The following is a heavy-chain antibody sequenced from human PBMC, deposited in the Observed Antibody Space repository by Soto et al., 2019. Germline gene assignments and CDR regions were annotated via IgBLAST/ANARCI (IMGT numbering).Heavy chain of an antibody. CDR1: GGSISSYY. J-gene: IGHJ6*02. Sequence: SETLSLTCTVSGGSISSYYWSWIRQPPGKGLEWIGYIYYSGSTNYNPSLKSRVTISVDTSKNQFSLKLSSVTAADTAVYYCARDRRYYGSRYYYGMDVWGQGTTVTVSS. D-gene: IGHD3-10*01. CDR2: IYYSGST. CDR3: ARDRRYYGSRYYYGMDV. V-gene: IGHV4-59*01.